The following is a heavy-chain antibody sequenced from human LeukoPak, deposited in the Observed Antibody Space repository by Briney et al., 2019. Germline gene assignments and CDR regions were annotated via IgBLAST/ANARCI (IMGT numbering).Heavy chain of an antibody. Sequence: ASVKVSCKASGYTFTGYYIHWVRQAPGQGLEWMGWIDPNSGGTNYAQKFQGRVTMTRDTSISTAYMELSRLRSDDTAVYYCARKAWSGDLRYYFDYWGQGTLVTVSS. CDR3: ARKAWSGDLRYYFDY. J-gene: IGHJ4*02. D-gene: IGHD3-10*01. CDR1: GYTFTGYY. V-gene: IGHV1-2*02. CDR2: IDPNSGGT.